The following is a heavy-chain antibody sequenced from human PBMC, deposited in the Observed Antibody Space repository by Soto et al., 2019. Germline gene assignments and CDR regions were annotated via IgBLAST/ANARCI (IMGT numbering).Heavy chain of an antibody. V-gene: IGHV2-5*02. CDR2: IYWDDDK. J-gene: IGHJ5*02. Sequence: SGPTLVNPTQTLTLTCTFSGFSLSTSGVGVGWIRQPPGKALEWLALIYWDDDKRYSPSLKSRLTITKDTSKNQVVLTMTNMDPVDTATYYCAHLRSAAISRLGVIDPWGQGTLVTVSS. D-gene: IGHD2-2*01. CDR1: GFSLSTSGVG. CDR3: AHLRSAAISRLGVIDP.